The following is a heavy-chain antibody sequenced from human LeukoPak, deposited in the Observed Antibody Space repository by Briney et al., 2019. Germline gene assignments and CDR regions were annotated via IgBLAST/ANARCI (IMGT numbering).Heavy chain of an antibody. Sequence: SETLSLTCTVSGGSISSGSYYWSWIRQPAGKGLEWIGRVYTSGSTNYNPSLKSRVTISVDTSKNQFSLKLSSVTAADTAVYYCARDRVTIFGVAPYDYWGQGTLVTVSS. CDR2: VYTSGST. J-gene: IGHJ4*02. CDR3: ARDRVTIFGVAPYDY. D-gene: IGHD3-3*01. V-gene: IGHV4-61*02. CDR1: GGSISSGSYY.